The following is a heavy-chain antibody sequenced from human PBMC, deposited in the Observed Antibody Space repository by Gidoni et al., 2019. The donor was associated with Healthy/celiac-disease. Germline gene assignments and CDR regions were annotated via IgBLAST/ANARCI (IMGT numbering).Heavy chain of an antibody. Sequence: QVQLVQSGAEVKKPGASVKVSCKVSGYTLTELSMHWVRQAPGKGLEWMGGFDPEDGETIYAQKFQGRVTMTEDTSTDTAYMELSSLRSEDTAVYYCATDRPRRRYFDWWMDDAFDIWGQGTMVTVSS. D-gene: IGHD3-9*01. V-gene: IGHV1-24*01. CDR2: FDPEDGET. CDR1: GYTLTELS. CDR3: ATDRPRRRYFDWWMDDAFDI. J-gene: IGHJ3*02.